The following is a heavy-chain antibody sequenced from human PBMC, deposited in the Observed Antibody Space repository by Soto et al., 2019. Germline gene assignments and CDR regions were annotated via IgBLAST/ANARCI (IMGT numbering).Heavy chain of an antibody. CDR2: INHSGST. V-gene: IGHV4-34*01. Sequence: PSETLSLTCAVYGGSFSGYYWSWIRQPPGKGLEWIGEINHSGSTNYNPSLKSRVTISVDTSKNQFSLKLSSVTAADTAVDYCARGPFYLRIQQRLHEYYSNYMDAWGKGTPVTVSS. D-gene: IGHD5-18*01. J-gene: IGHJ6*03. CDR1: GGSFSGYY. CDR3: ARGPFYLRIQQRLHEYYSNYMDA.